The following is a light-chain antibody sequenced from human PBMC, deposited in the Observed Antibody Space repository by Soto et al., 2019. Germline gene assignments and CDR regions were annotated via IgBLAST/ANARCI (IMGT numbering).Light chain of an antibody. CDR2: RNN. CDR3: AAWDDSLSGYV. Sequence: QAVVTRPPSVSGTPGQRVTISCSGSSSNIGTNYVYWYQQLPGTAPKLLIYRNNQRPSGVPDRFSGSKSGTSASLAISGLRSEDEADYYCAAWDDSLSGYVFGTGTQLTVL. V-gene: IGLV1-47*01. CDR1: SSNIGTNY. J-gene: IGLJ1*01.